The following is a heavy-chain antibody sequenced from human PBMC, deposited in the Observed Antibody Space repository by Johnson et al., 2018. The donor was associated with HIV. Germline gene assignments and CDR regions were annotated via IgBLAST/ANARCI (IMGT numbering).Heavy chain of an antibody. CDR2: ISYDGSNK. Sequence: QVQLVESGGGVVQPGRSLRLSCAASGFTFSSYAMHWVRQAPGKGLEWVAVISYDGSNKYYADSVKGRFTISRDNSKNTLYLQMNSLRAEDTAVYYCARDGAIAGAATEALDLWGQGTMVTVSS. D-gene: IGHD1-26*01. CDR3: ARDGAIAGAATEALDL. J-gene: IGHJ3*01. CDR1: GFTFSSYA. V-gene: IGHV3-30*04.